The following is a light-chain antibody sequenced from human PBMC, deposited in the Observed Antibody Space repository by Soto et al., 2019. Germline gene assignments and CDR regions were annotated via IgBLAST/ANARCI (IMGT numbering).Light chain of an antibody. Sequence: QSALTQPASVSGSPGQSITISCTGSSSDVGGYNYVSWYQQQPGKAPKLMIYDVSNRPSGVSNRFSASKSGNTASLTISGLQAEDEADYYCSSYTSSSTLVFGGGNKLTVL. V-gene: IGLV2-14*01. J-gene: IGLJ2*01. CDR2: DVS. CDR1: SSDVGGYNY. CDR3: SSYTSSSTLV.